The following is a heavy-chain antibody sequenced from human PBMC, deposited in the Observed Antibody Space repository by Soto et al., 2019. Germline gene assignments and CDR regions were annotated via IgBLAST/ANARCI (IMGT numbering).Heavy chain of an antibody. V-gene: IGHV1-8*01. D-gene: IGHD3-16*01. CDR3: ARGRFKGDTWLDF. J-gene: IGHJ4*02. CDR1: GYTFIDND. Sequence: QVQLVQSGAEVEKPGASVRVSCQASGYTFIDNDLNWVRQAPGQGLEWMGWMNPKSGNAGSVQKFQGRVTITRNTSINTAYLELTNLRSDDTAVYYCARGRFKGDTWLDFWGQGSLVTVSS. CDR2: MNPKSGNA.